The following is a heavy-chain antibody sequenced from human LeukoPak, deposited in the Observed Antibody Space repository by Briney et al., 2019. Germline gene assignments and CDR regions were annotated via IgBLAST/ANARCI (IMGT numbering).Heavy chain of an antibody. V-gene: IGHV3-74*03. CDR1: GFTFSTYW. Sequence: GGSLRLSCTASGFTFSTYWINWVRQSPGRGLVWVALINGDGSTTTHADSVKGRFTISRDNAKNTAYLQMNSLRDEDTAVYFCARDYAGSPDYWGQGTLVTVSA. J-gene: IGHJ4*02. CDR2: INGDGSTT. D-gene: IGHD3-10*01. CDR3: ARDYAGSPDY.